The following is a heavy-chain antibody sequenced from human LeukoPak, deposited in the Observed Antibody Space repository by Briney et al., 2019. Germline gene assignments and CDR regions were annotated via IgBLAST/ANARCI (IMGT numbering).Heavy chain of an antibody. CDR3: TRFTIVGVVDAFEI. CDR2: INSNGSST. J-gene: IGHJ3*02. D-gene: IGHD3-3*01. Sequence: GGSLRLSCAAPGFTFSSHWMHLVRQAPGKGLFWVSGINSNGSSTSYADSVKGRFTLSRDNAKNTLHLQMNSLRAEDTAVYYCTRFTIVGVVDAFEIWGQGTMVTVSS. V-gene: IGHV3-74*01. CDR1: GFTFSSHW.